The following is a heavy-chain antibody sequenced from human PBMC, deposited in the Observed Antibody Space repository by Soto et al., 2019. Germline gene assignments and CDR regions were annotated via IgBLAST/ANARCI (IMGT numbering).Heavy chain of an antibody. V-gene: IGHV3-33*01. Sequence: QVQMVESGGGVVQPGGSLRLSCAVSESIFRGYGMHWVRQAPGKGLEWVATIRFDGSNIHYADYVMGRFTISRDNSKNMLYLEMTNLRVEDTAVYYCARDGVGVTSFWGFLDYWGQGTLVTVSA. D-gene: IGHD2-8*01. J-gene: IGHJ4*02. CDR3: ARDGVGVTSFWGFLDY. CDR2: IRFDGSNI. CDR1: ESIFRGYG.